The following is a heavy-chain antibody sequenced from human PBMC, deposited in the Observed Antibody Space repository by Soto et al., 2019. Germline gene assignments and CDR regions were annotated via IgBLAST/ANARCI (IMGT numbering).Heavy chain of an antibody. V-gene: IGHV1-18*01. CDR2: ISAYNGNT. J-gene: IGHJ5*02. CDR1: GYTFTSYG. CDR3: ARDGYDYVWGSYRYTKPNWFDP. Sequence: ASVKVSCKASGYTFTSYGLSWVRQAPGQGLEWMGWISAYNGNTNYAQKLQGRVTMTTDTSTSTAYMELRSLRSDDTAVYYCARDGYDYVWGSYRYTKPNWFDPWGQGTLVTSPQ. D-gene: IGHD3-16*02.